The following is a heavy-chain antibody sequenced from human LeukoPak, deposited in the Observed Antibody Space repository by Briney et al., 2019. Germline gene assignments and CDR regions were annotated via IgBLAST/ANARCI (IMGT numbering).Heavy chain of an antibody. D-gene: IGHD2-15*01. CDR2: ISGSGGST. Sequence: GGSLRLSCAASGFTFSSYGMSWVRQAPGKGLEWVSAISGSGGSTYYADSVKGRFTISRDNSKNTLYLQMNSLRAEDTAVYYCAKRLFSGGFFPDAYWGQGTLVTVSS. CDR1: GFTFSSYG. J-gene: IGHJ4*02. V-gene: IGHV3-23*01. CDR3: AKRLFSGGFFPDAY.